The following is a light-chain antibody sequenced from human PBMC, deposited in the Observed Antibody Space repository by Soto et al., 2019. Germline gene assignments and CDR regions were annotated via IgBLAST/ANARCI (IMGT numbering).Light chain of an antibody. V-gene: IGLV2-14*01. Sequence: QSALTQPDSVSGSPGQSITISCTGITSDIGVSWYQQHPGKAPKLIIYDVSNRPSGVSNRFSGSQSANTASLTISGLQAEDEADYYCRSYTTISTLVFGGGTKLTVL. CDR2: DVS. J-gene: IGLJ2*01. CDR1: TSDIG. CDR3: RSYTTISTLV.